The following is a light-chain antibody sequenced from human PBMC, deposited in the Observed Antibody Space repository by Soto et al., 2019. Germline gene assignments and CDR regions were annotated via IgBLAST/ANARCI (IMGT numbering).Light chain of an antibody. CDR2: GAS. Sequence: EIVLTQSPGTLSLSPGERATLSCRASQSVSSSYLAWYQQKPGQAPRLLIYGASSRATGIPDRFSGSGSGTEFTLTISRLEPEDFAFYYCQQYCSSPWTFGQGTKVEIK. V-gene: IGKV3-20*01. J-gene: IGKJ1*01. CDR1: QSVSSSY. CDR3: QQYCSSPWT.